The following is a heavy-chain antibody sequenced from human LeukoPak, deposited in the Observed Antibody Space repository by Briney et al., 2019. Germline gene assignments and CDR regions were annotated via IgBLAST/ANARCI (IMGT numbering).Heavy chain of an antibody. J-gene: IGHJ4*02. Sequence: ASVMVSCKASGYTFTSYGISWVRQAPGQGLEWMGWISAYNGNTNYAQKLQGRVTMTTDTSTSTAYMELRSLRSDDTAVYYCARDRDTAMIVVGYDYWGQGTLVTVSS. CDR1: GYTFTSYG. V-gene: IGHV1-18*01. CDR2: ISAYNGNT. CDR3: ARDRDTAMIVVGYDY. D-gene: IGHD3-22*01.